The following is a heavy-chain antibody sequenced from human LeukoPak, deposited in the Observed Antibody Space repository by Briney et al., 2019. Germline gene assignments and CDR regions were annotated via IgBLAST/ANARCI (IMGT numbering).Heavy chain of an antibody. CDR2: ISACNGNT. CDR3: AREDSSSWYVGGFDY. Sequence: ASVKVSCKASGYTFTSYGISWVRQAPGQGLEWMGWISACNGNTNYAQKLQGRVTMTTDTSTSTAYMELRSLRSDDTAVYYCAREDSSSWYVGGFDYWGQGTLVTVSS. D-gene: IGHD6-13*01. J-gene: IGHJ4*02. V-gene: IGHV1-18*01. CDR1: GYTFTSYG.